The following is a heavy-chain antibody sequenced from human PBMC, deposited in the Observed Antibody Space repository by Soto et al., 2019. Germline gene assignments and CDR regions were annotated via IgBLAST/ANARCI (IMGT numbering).Heavy chain of an antibody. CDR3: ARFYYYDSSAYLDY. D-gene: IGHD3-22*01. Sequence: PGGSLRLSCAASGFTFSSYEMNWVRQAPGKGLEWVSYISSSGSTIYYADSVKGRFTISRDNAKNSLYLQMNSLRAEDTAVYYCARFYYYDSSAYLDYWGQGTLVTVSS. CDR2: ISSSGSTI. J-gene: IGHJ4*02. V-gene: IGHV3-48*03. CDR1: GFTFSSYE.